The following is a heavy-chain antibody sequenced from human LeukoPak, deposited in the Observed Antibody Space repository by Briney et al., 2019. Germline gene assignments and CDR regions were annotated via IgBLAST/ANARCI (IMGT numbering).Heavy chain of an antibody. CDR3: TASTMVVTSSFDY. J-gene: IGHJ4*02. Sequence: ASVKVSCKASGGTFSSYAISGVRQAPGQGLEWMGGIIPIFGTANYAQKFQGRVTITTDESTSTAYMELSSLRSEDTAVYYCTASTMVVTSSFDYWGQGTLVTVSS. CDR1: GGTFSSYA. V-gene: IGHV1-69*05. D-gene: IGHD4-23*01. CDR2: IIPIFGTA.